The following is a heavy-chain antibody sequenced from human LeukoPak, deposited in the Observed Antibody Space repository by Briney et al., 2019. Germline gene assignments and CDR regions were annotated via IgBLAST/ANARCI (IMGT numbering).Heavy chain of an antibody. Sequence: GGSLRLSCAASGYTFSNAWMSWVRQAPGKGLEWVGRIKSKTDGGTTDYAAPVKGRFTISRDDSKNTLYLQMNSLKTEDTAVYYCTTWGYNWNLCIDYWGQGTLVTVSS. CDR3: TTWGYNWNLCIDY. CDR2: IKSKTDGGTT. CDR1: GYTFSNAW. V-gene: IGHV3-15*01. J-gene: IGHJ4*02. D-gene: IGHD1-20*01.